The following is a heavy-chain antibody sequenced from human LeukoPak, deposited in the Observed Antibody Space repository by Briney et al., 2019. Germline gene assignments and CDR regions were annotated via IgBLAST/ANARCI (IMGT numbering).Heavy chain of an antibody. CDR3: ARPTGSYVLLDVFDI. CDR2: INPNSGTT. D-gene: IGHD1-26*01. CDR1: GYTFTAYY. V-gene: IGHV1-2*02. J-gene: IGHJ3*02. Sequence: GASVKVSCKASGYTFTAYYIHWVRQAPGQRLEWIGWINPNSGTTNYAQKFQGGVTMTRDTSISTAYMELSRLKSDDTAVYYCARPTGSYVLLDVFDIWGQGTVVTVSS.